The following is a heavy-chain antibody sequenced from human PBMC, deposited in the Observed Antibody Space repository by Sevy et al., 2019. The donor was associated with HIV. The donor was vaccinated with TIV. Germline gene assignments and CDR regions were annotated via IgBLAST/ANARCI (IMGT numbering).Heavy chain of an antibody. Sequence: ASVKVSCKASGYTFTGYSMHWVRQAPGQGLAWMGWINPNSGGTNYAQKFQGRVTMTRDTSISTAYMELSRLKFDDTAVYYCARFWNSDYCDSSGPNWFDPWGQGTLVTVSS. CDR3: ARFWNSDYCDSSGPNWFDP. CDR1: GYTFTGYS. J-gene: IGHJ5*02. CDR2: INPNSGGT. D-gene: IGHD3-22*01. V-gene: IGHV1-2*02.